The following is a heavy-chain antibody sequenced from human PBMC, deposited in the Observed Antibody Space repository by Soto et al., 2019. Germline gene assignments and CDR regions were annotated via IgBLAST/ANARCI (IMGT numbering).Heavy chain of an antibody. V-gene: IGHV4-61*08. Sequence: SETLSLTCTVSGGSVSSGAYSWSWIRQPPGKGLEWVGYIYRSGSANYNPSLKSRVTLSVDTSKNQFSLKLSSVTAADTALYYGATVQDYFYGMDVWGQGTTVTVSS. CDR1: GGSVSSGAYS. J-gene: IGHJ6*02. CDR3: ATVQDYFYGMDV. CDR2: IYRSGSA.